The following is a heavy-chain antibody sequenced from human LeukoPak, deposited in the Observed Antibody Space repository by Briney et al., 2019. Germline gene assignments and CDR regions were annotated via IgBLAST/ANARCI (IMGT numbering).Heavy chain of an antibody. CDR3: AKSYRFSSSWYES. D-gene: IGHD6-13*01. CDR2: ISGSGDIT. CDR1: GFTCSSSA. Sequence: GVSLRFSGAAPGFTCSSSAMRWLRQGQGKGLKGVSGISGSGDITYYADSVKGRFTLSRDNSKNTLYLKMNSLRAEDTAVYYCAKSYRFSSSWYESWGQGTPVNVSS. V-gene: IGHV3-23*01. J-gene: IGHJ5*01.